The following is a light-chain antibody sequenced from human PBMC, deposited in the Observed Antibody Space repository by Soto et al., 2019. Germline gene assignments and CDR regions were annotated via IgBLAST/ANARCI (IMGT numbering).Light chain of an antibody. CDR2: SNN. Sequence: QSVLTQPPSASGTPGQRVTISCSGSSSNIGSNTVNWYQQLPGTAPKLLIYSNNQRPSGVPDRFSGSKSGTSASLAISGLQSEDEADYYCAAWDESLNGLYVFGTGTTVTVL. V-gene: IGLV1-44*01. J-gene: IGLJ1*01. CDR3: AAWDESLNGLYV. CDR1: SSNIGSNT.